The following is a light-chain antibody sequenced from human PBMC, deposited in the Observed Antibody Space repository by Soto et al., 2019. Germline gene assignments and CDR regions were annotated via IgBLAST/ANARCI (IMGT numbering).Light chain of an antibody. Sequence: QSVLTQPPSVSGAPGQRVTISCTGSSSNFGAGYEVHRYKQLPGAAPTLVIFNNLNRPSGVPERFSGSKSGTSASLVISGLQAEDEADYYCQSFDSSLRVYVFGSGTQLTVL. CDR2: NNL. CDR3: QSFDSSLRVYV. J-gene: IGLJ1*01. V-gene: IGLV1-40*01. CDR1: SSNFGAGYE.